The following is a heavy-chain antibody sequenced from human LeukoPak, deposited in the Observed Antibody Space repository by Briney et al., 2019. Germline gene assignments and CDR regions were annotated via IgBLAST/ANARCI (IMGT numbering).Heavy chain of an antibody. J-gene: IGHJ4*02. CDR3: ARDHYYYDSSGYYYYFDY. CDR1: GFTFSSYS. Sequence: GGSLRLSCAASGFTFSSYSMNWVRQAPGKGLEWVSYISSGESTKYYADSVKGRFTISRDNAKNSLYLQMNSLRAEDTAVYYCARDHYYYDSSGYYYYFDYWGQGTLVTVSS. V-gene: IGHV3-48*04. CDR2: ISSGESTK. D-gene: IGHD3-22*01.